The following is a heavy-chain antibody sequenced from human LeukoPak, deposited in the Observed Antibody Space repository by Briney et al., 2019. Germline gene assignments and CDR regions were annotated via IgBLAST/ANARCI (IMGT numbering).Heavy chain of an antibody. CDR3: ARDRSVLRGVISDY. Sequence: GGSLRLSCAASGFTFIIYTMSWVRQAPGKGLEWVSSISNNDDYIYYADSVKGRFTVSRDNAKNSLYLQMNSLRVEDTAVYYCARDRSVLRGVISDYWGQGTLVTVSS. CDR2: ISNNDDYI. V-gene: IGHV3-21*01. J-gene: IGHJ4*02. D-gene: IGHD3-10*01. CDR1: GFTFIIYT.